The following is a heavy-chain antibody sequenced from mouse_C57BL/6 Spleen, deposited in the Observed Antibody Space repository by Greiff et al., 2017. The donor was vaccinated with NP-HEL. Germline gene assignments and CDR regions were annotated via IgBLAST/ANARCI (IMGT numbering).Heavy chain of an antibody. Sequence: VQLKESGPELVKPGASVKISCKASGYSFTDYNMNWVEQSNGKSLEWIGVINPNYGTTSYNQKFKGKATLTVDQSSSTAYMQLNSLTSEDSAVYYCARPLYGSSYDYAMDYWGQGTSVTVSS. CDR2: INPNYGTT. CDR3: ARPLYGSSYDYAMDY. D-gene: IGHD1-1*01. CDR1: GYSFTDYN. J-gene: IGHJ4*01. V-gene: IGHV1-39*01.